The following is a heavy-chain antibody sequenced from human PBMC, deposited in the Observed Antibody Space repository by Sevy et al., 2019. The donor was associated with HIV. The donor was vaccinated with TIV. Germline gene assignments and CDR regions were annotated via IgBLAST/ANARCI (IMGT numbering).Heavy chain of an antibody. CDR1: GFTFSGSA. CDR2: IRSKANSYAT. D-gene: IGHD2-2*01. J-gene: IGHJ6*02. CDR3: TRRPLVVPAAMGYDGMDV. Sequence: GGSLRLSCAASGFTFSGSAMHWVRQASGKGLEWVGRIRSKANSYATAYAASVKGRYTISRDDSKNTAYLQMNSLKTEDTAVYYCTRRPLVVPAAMGYDGMDVWGQGTTVTVSS. V-gene: IGHV3-73*01.